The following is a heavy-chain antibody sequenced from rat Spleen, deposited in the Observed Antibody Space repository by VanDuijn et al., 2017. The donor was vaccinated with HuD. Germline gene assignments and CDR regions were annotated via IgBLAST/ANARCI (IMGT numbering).Heavy chain of an antibody. J-gene: IGHJ4*01. CDR3: SRAMYTTDYYYAKGYYVMDA. V-gene: IGHV5-25*01. CDR1: GFTFSDYN. D-gene: IGHD1-6*01. CDR2: ITNASGRT. Sequence: EVQLVESGGGLVQPGRSMKLSCAASGFTFSDYNMAWVRQAPTKGLEWVASITNASGRTYYPDSVKGRFTISRDTAQNTLYLQMNSLRSEDTATYYCSRAMYTTDYYYAKGYYVMDAWGQGASVTVSS.